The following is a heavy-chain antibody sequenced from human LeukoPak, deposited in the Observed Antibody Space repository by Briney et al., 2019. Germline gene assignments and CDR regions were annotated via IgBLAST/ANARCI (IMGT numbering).Heavy chain of an antibody. V-gene: IGHV4-59*12. J-gene: IGHJ4*02. CDR3: ARFATRDFDF. D-gene: IGHD2-2*01. CDR1: GGSINSYY. CDR2: INYSGSS. Sequence: KPSETLSLTCTVSGGSINSYYWTWIRQPPGKGLEWIGYINYSGSSHYNPTLKSRVTLSVDTSKNQFSLKLASVTAADTAVYYCARFATRDFDFWGQGSLVAVSS.